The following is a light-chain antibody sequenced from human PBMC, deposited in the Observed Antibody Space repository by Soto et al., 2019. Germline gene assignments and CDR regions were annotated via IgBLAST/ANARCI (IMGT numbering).Light chain of an antibody. CDR3: QQYYSSPRT. V-gene: IGKV4-1*01. Sequence: DIVMTQSPGSLAVSLGERATINCKSSQSVLYSSTNKNYLAWYQQKAGQPPKLLIYWASTRESGVPDRISGSGSGTDFTLTISSLQAEDVAVYYCQQYYSSPRTFGQGTKLEIK. J-gene: IGKJ2*01. CDR2: WAS. CDR1: QSVLYSSTNKNY.